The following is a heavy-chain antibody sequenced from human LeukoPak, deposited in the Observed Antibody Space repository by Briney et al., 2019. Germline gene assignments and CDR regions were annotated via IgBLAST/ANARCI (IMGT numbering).Heavy chain of an antibody. CDR3: ARGGGATFHDY. CDR1: GYSITNFG. D-gene: IGHD3-16*01. J-gene: IGHJ4*02. Sequence: GASVKVSCKASGYSITNFGITWVRQAPGQGLEWMGWINPINGNTNYARDPQGRVTVTTDTSTSTAYMDLRSLRSDDTAVYYCARGGGATFHDYWGQGTLVTVSS. CDR2: INPINGNT. V-gene: IGHV1-18*04.